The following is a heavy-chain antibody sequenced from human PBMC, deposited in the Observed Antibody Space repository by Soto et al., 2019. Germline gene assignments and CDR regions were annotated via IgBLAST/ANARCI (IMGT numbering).Heavy chain of an antibody. CDR3: AGWGGHDYNY. Sequence: EVQLVQSGGGLVQPGGSLRLSCVGSGFTFPDCYMNWVRQAPGKGLEWVANIRPDGSETNYVESVKGRFTTSRDNAKNSLFLQMNSLGADDTAVYYCAGWGGHDYNYWGQGILVTVSS. CDR1: GFTFPDCY. CDR2: IRPDGSET. V-gene: IGHV3-7*03. J-gene: IGHJ4*02. D-gene: IGHD4-4*01.